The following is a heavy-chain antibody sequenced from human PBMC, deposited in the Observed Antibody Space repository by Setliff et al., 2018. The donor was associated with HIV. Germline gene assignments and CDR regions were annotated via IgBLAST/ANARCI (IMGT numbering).Heavy chain of an antibody. V-gene: IGHV7-4-1*02. CDR2: INTENGNP. J-gene: IGHJ6*04. CDR3: ARDVATIGAKFYYPHMDV. D-gene: IGHD5-12*01. Sequence: ASVKVSCKTSGYTFTSYALNWVRQAPGQGLEWMGWINTENGNPTYAQGFTGRFVFSLDTSVNTAYLHISSLKPEDAAVYYCARDVATIGAKFYYPHMDVWGKGTTVTVSS. CDR1: GYTFTSYA.